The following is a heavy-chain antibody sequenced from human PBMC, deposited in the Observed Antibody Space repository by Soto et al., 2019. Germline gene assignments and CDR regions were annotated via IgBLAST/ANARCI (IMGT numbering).Heavy chain of an antibody. CDR1: GFTFSSYS. CDR3: AREGGNLNWFDP. CDR2: ISSSSSTI. V-gene: IGHV3-48*02. D-gene: IGHD1-26*01. Sequence: EVQLVESGGGLVQPGGSLRLSCAASGFTFSSYSMNWVRQAPGKGLEWVSYISSSSSTIYYADSVKGRFTISRDNAKNSLYRQMTSLRDEDTAVYYCAREGGNLNWFDPWGQGTLVTVSS. J-gene: IGHJ5*02.